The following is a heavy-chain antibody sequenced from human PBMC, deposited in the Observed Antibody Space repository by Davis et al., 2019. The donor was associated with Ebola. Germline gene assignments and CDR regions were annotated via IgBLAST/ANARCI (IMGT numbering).Heavy chain of an antibody. Sequence: ASVKVSRKVSGYSLTDLSIHWVRQAPGKGLEWLGSFDPKYGEPIYAQKFQGRLTMTEDTSTDTAYMELSRLRSDDTAVYYCTVGGQDGGFDYWGQGALVPVSS. CDR1: GYSLTDLS. CDR2: FDPKYGEP. J-gene: IGHJ4*02. V-gene: IGHV1-24*01. D-gene: IGHD3-16*01. CDR3: TVGGQDGGFDY.